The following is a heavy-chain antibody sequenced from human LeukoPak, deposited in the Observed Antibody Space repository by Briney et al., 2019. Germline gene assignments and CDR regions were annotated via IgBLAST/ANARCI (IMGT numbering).Heavy chain of an antibody. CDR2: ISSSSSYI. CDR3: ARGHNSTVTTPPQDY. CDR1: GFTFSSYS. V-gene: IGHV3-21*01. J-gene: IGHJ4*02. D-gene: IGHD4-17*01. Sequence: GGSLRLSCAASGFTFSSYSMTWVRQAPGKGLEWVSSISSSSSYIYYADSVKGRFTISRDNAKNSLYLQMNSLRAEDTAVYYCARGHNSTVTTPPQDYWGQGTLVTVSS.